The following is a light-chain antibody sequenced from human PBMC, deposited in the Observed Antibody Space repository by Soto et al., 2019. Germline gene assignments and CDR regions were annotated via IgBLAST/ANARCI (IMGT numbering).Light chain of an antibody. CDR3: LLYMAGGIWV. J-gene: IGLJ3*02. Sequence: QAVVTQEPALSVSPGGTVTLTCGLSSGSVTAASHPTWYQQTPGQAPRTLIYSTNTRSSGVPDRFSGSILENKAALTITGAEPDDESDYYCLLYMAGGIWVFGGGPQLTVL. V-gene: IGLV8-61*01. CDR2: STN. CDR1: SGSVTAASH.